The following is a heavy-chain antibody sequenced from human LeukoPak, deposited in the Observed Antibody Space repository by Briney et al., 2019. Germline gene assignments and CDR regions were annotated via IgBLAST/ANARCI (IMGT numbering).Heavy chain of an antibody. J-gene: IGHJ6*02. CDR3: ARDPGGYSSSWYIPYGMDV. CDR2: ISSSSSTI. CDR1: GFTFSSYS. Sequence: PGGSLRLSWAASGFTFSSYSINWVRQAPGKGLEWVSYISSSSSTIYYADSVKGRFTISRDNAKNSLYLQMNSLRDEDTAVYYCARDPGGYSSSWYIPYGMDVWGQGTTVTVSS. V-gene: IGHV3-48*02. D-gene: IGHD6-13*01.